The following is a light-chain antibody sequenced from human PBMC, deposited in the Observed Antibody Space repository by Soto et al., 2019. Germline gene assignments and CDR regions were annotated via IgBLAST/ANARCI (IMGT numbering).Light chain of an antibody. J-gene: IGKJ3*01. Sequence: EIVMTQSPATLSVSPGERATLSCRASQSVSSNLAWYQQKPGQAPRLLIYGASTWATGIPARFSGSGSGTEFTLTISSLQSEDFAVYYCQQYNNWPFTFGPGTKVVIK. CDR3: QQYNNWPFT. CDR1: QSVSSN. V-gene: IGKV3-15*01. CDR2: GAS.